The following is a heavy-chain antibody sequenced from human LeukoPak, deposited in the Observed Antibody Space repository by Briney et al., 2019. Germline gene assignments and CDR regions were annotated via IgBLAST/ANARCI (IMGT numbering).Heavy chain of an antibody. D-gene: IGHD2/OR15-2a*01. J-gene: IGHJ4*02. Sequence: GASVKVSCKSFGITFTDHYIHWVRQAPGQGLEWMGYIGPHSTFTSSPQGFQGRVTMTRDTSMTTAYMELTRLTSDDTAVYYCVREGEGPLSKDFDYWGQGTLVTVSS. V-gene: IGHV1-2*02. CDR2: IGPHSTFT. CDR3: VREGEGPLSKDFDY. CDR1: GITFTDHY.